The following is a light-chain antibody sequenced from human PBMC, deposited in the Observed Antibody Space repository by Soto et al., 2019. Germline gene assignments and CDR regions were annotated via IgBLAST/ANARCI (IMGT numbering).Light chain of an antibody. CDR3: VQAIQSPPWK. Sequence: DIVVTQSPLTLPVTPGETASISCRSSQSLLHSNGYNYLDWYLQKPGQSPQLLIYLGSNRASGVPDRFSGSGSGTDFTLKISRVEAEDVGVYYCVQAIQSPPWKFGQGTKVEIK. CDR2: LGS. V-gene: IGKV2-28*01. J-gene: IGKJ1*01. CDR1: QSLLHSNGYNY.